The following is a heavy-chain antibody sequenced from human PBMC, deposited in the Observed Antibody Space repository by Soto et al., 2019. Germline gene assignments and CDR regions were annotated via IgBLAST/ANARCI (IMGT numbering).Heavy chain of an antibody. Sequence: SVKVSCKASGGTFSSYAISWVRQAPGQGLEWMGGIIPIFSTANYAQKFQGRVTITADESTSAAYMELSSLRAEDTAVYYCAREYTAWPLAYGLDVWGQGTTVTVSS. J-gene: IGHJ6*02. CDR3: AREYTAWPLAYGLDV. D-gene: IGHD2-2*02. V-gene: IGHV1-69*13. CDR2: IIPIFSTA. CDR1: GGTFSSYA.